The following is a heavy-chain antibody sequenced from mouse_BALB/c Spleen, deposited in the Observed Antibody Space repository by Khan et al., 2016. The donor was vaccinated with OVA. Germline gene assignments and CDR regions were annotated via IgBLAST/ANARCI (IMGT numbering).Heavy chain of an antibody. V-gene: IGHV5-6*01. D-gene: IGHD2-3*01. CDR3: EEPPGYYEGSAVDY. CDR2: LSSGGSST. Sequence: EVELVESGGDLVKPGGSLKLSCAASGFTFSSYGMSWVRQTPDKRLEWVAALSSGGSSTYYPDSLKGRFTISSDNAKHTLYLQMSSLKSEDTAMYYSEEPPGYYEGSAVDYWGQGTSVTVSS. J-gene: IGHJ4*01. CDR1: GFTFSSYG.